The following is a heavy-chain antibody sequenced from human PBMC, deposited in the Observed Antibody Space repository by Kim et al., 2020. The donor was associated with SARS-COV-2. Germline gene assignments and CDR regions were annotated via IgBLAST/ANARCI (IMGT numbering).Heavy chain of an antibody. CDR1: GYTFTSYA. D-gene: IGHD2-2*01. CDR2: INTNTGNP. V-gene: IGHV7-4-1*02. CDR3: AREYIVVVPAAMDDAGDYYYYYGMDV. Sequence: ASVKVSCKASGYTFTSYAMNWVRQAPGQGLEWMGWINTNTGNPTYAQGFTGRFVFSLDTSVSTAYLQISSLKAEDTAVYYCAREYIVVVPAAMDDAGDYYYYYGMDVWGQGTTVTVSS. J-gene: IGHJ6*02.